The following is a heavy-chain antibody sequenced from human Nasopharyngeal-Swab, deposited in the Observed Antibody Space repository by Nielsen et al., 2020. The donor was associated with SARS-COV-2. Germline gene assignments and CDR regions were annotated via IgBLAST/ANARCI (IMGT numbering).Heavy chain of an antibody. Sequence: GESLKISCAASGFTVSSNYMNWVRQAPGKGLEWVSLIYSGGSTYYADSVKGRFTISRDDSKNTLYLQMNSLRAEDTAVYYCAGRSYDYVWGTYRYPYFDYWGQGTLVTVSS. V-gene: IGHV3-53*01. CDR3: AGRSYDYVWGTYRYPYFDY. CDR1: GFTVSSNY. D-gene: IGHD3-16*02. J-gene: IGHJ4*02. CDR2: IYSGGST.